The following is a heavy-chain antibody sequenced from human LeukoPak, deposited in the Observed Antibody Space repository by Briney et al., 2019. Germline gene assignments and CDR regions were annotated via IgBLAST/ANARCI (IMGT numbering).Heavy chain of an antibody. CDR2: ISSSSSYI. Sequence: PGGSLRLSCAASGFTFSSYSMNWVRQAPGKGLEWVSSISSSSSYIYYADSVKGRFTISRDNAKNSLYLQMNSLRAKDTAVYYCARDFGFGYDYGDYVTIGSYWGQGTLVTVSS. CDR3: ARDFGFGYDYGDYVTIGSY. V-gene: IGHV3-21*01. J-gene: IGHJ4*02. D-gene: IGHD4-17*01. CDR1: GFTFSSYS.